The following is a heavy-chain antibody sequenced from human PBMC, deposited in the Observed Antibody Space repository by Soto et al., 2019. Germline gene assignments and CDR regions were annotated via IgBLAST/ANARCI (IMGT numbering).Heavy chain of an antibody. D-gene: IGHD6-13*01. V-gene: IGHV4-30-4*01. CDR2: IYYSGNT. CDR3: ASDFKRYSSPPGPLEH. Sequence: QVQLRESGPGLVKPSQTLSLTCTVSGDSISSGDYYWSWIRQPPGKGLEWIGCIYYSGNTYYNPALKRRFSISVDTSKNQFSLQLSSVTVADTAGYYCASDFKRYSSPPGPLEHWGLGTLVTVSS. CDR1: GDSISSGDYY. J-gene: IGHJ1*01.